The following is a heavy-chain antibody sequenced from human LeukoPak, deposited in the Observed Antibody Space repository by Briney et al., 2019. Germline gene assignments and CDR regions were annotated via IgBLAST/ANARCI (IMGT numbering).Heavy chain of an antibody. CDR1: GFTFSTNP. D-gene: IGHD3-10*01. Sequence: PGGSLRLSCAASGFTFSTNPMSWVRQAPGKGLEWVSAISPDNTYYADSVKGGLTISRDDSKNTVYLQMNSPRAEDKARYYCAKEHVDRAFTRSFEIWGQGTVVTVSS. V-gene: IGHV3-23*01. J-gene: IGHJ3*02. CDR3: AKEHVDRAFTRSFEI. CDR2: ISPDNT.